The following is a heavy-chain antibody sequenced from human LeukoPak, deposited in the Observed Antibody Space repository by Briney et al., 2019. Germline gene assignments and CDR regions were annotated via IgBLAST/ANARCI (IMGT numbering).Heavy chain of an antibody. V-gene: IGHV3-33*01. CDR3: ARDSGSYNFDY. CDR1: GFTFSSYG. D-gene: IGHD1-26*01. CDR2: IWYDGSNK. Sequence: QSGGSLRLSCAASGFTFSSYGMHWVRQAPGKGLEWVAVIWYDGSNKYYADSVKGRLTISRDNSKNTLYLQMNSLRAEDTAVYYCARDSGSYNFDYWGQGTLVTVSS. J-gene: IGHJ4*02.